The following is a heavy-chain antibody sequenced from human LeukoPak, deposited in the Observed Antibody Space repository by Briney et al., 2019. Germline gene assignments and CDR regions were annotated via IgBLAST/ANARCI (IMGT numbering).Heavy chain of an antibody. CDR1: GGSFSDYY. Sequence: PSETLSLTCAVYGGSFSDYYWTWIRQPPGGWLEWIGEINHSGGTKYNPSLQSRASISVDTSKNQFSLKLNSVTAADTAVYYCARTPTYYGSATYLDYWGQGTLVAVSS. D-gene: IGHD3-10*01. CDR3: ARTPTYYGSATYLDY. CDR2: INHSGGT. V-gene: IGHV4-34*01. J-gene: IGHJ4*02.